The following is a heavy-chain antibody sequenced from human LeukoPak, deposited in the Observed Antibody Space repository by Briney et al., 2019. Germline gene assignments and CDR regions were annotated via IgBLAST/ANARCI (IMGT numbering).Heavy chain of an antibody. CDR3: ARLNGSYLKLFDY. D-gene: IGHD1-26*01. CDR2: IYHSGST. V-gene: IGHV4-4*02. CDR1: GGSISSSNW. Sequence: SETLSLTCAVSGGSISSSNWWSWVRQPPGKGLEWIGEIYHSGSTNYNPSLKSRVTISVDKSKNQFSLKLSSVTAADTAVYYCARLNGSYLKLFDYWGQGTLVTVSS. J-gene: IGHJ4*02.